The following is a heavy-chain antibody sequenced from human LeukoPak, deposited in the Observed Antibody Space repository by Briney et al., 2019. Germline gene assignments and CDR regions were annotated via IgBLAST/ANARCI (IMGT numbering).Heavy chain of an antibody. CDR2: IRSKAYGMTT. V-gene: IGHV3-49*04. J-gene: IGHJ6*02. Sequence: GGSLRLSCTASGFTFGDYAMSWVRQAPGKGLEWVGFIRSKAYGMTTEYAASVKGRFTISRDDSKSIAYLQMNSLKTEDTAVYYCTRAVQGYSYGYYYYYGMDVWGQGTTVTVSS. CDR3: TRAVQGYSYGYYYYYGMDV. D-gene: IGHD5-18*01. CDR1: GFTFGDYA.